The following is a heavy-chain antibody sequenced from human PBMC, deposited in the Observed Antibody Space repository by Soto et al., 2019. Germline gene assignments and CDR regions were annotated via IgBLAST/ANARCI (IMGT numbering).Heavy chain of an antibody. D-gene: IGHD3-10*01. CDR1: GFSLSTSGVG. CDR2: IIWDDDK. CDR3: PYRREAMVRGDSVFDY. V-gene: IGHV2-5*02. J-gene: IGHJ4*02. Sequence: QITLKESGPTLVNPTQTLTLTCTFSGFSLSTSGVGVGWIRQPPGKALEWLGLIIWDDDKPYSPSLKSRLTNTEETPNNQVDLTMTNIDPVDTATYYCPYRREAMVRGDSVFDYWGQGTLVTVSS.